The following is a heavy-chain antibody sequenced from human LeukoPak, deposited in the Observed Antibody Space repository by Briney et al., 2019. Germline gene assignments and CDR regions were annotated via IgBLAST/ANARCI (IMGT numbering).Heavy chain of an antibody. CDR1: GYTFTSYY. Sequence: ASVNVSCKASGYTFTSYYMHWVRQAPGQGLEWMGIINPSGGSTSYAQKFQGRVTMTRDTSTSTVYMELSSLRSEDTAVYYCARDKRYSYGRDYSMDVWGQVTTVTVSS. CDR2: INPSGGST. V-gene: IGHV1-46*01. D-gene: IGHD5-18*01. J-gene: IGHJ6*02. CDR3: ARDKRYSYGRDYSMDV.